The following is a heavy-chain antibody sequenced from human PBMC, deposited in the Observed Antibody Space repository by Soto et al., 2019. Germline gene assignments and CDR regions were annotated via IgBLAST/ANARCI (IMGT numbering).Heavy chain of an antibody. CDR3: ANGVDYYYYGMDV. Sequence: SGGSLRLSCAASGFTFSSYGMHWVRQAPGKGLEWVAVISYDGSNKYYADSVKGRFTISRDNSKNTLYLQMNSLRAEDTAVYYCANGVDYYYYGMDVWGQGTTVTVSS. V-gene: IGHV3-30*18. CDR2: ISYDGSNK. J-gene: IGHJ6*02. D-gene: IGHD3-3*01. CDR1: GFTFSSYG.